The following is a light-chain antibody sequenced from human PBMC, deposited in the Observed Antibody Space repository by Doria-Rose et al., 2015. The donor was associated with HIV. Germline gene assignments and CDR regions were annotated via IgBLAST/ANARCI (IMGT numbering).Light chain of an antibody. J-gene: IGKJ1*01. CDR1: QSVSANY. V-gene: IGKV3-20*01. CDR3: HQYASSRT. Sequence: TQSPGTLSLSPGERATLSCRASQSVSANYLAWYQQRPGQSPRLLIYGASSRATDTLDRFSSSGSGTDFTLTISRLEPEDFAVYYCHQYASSRTFGQGTKVEIK. CDR2: GAS.